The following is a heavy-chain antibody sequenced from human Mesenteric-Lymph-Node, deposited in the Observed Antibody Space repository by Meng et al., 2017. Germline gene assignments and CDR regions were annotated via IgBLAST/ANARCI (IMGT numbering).Heavy chain of an antibody. V-gene: IGHV4-31*03. D-gene: IGHD3-22*01. CDR2: IYYSGST. CDR3: ARVSSGYYSGWGNYFDY. CDR1: GGSISSGGYY. J-gene: IGHJ4*02. Sequence: SETLSLTCTVSGGSISSGGYYWSWIRQHPGKGLEWIGYIYYSGSTYYNPSLKSRVTISVDTSKNQFSLKLSSVTAADTAVYYCARVSSGYYSGWGNYFDYWGQGTLVTVSS.